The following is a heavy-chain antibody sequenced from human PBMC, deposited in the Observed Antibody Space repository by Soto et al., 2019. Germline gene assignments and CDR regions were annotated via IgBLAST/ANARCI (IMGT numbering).Heavy chain of an antibody. CDR3: ARDKVRLQLGGNYCYILDV. J-gene: IGHJ6*02. Sequence: QVQLVQSGAEVKKPGSSVKVSCKASGGTFSTSAISWVRQAPGQGLEWVGGIMPVFPTPDYAQNFQGRVTITVDESTTTAYLEMTSLRPDDTAVYYCARDKVRLQLGGNYCYILDVWGQGTAITVSS. V-gene: IGHV1-69*12. CDR2: IMPVFPTP. CDR1: GGTFSTSA. D-gene: IGHD1-1*01.